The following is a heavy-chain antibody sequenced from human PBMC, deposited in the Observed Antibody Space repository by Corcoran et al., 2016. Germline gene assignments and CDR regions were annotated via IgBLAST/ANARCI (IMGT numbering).Heavy chain of an antibody. CDR2: INQDGSGQ. Sequence: EVQLVESGGGLVQPGGSLRLSCAASGFTFGSYWMNWVRQAPGKGLEWVANINQDGSGQYYVDSVKGRFTMSRDNAKNSLFLQMTSRRADDTAVYYCAGGAYSSGCDYWGQGTLVTVSS. J-gene: IGHJ4*02. CDR1: GFTFGSYW. V-gene: IGHV3-7*03. D-gene: IGHD6-19*01. CDR3: AGGAYSSGCDY.